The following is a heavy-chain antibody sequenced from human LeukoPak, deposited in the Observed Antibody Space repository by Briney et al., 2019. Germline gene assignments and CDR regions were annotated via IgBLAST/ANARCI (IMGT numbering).Heavy chain of an antibody. CDR2: INPNSGGT. V-gene: IGHV1-2*02. D-gene: IGHD5-18*01. CDR1: GYTFTGYY. Sequence: GASVKVSCKASGYTFTGYYMHWVRQAPGQGLEWVGWINPNSGGTNYAQKFQGRVTMTRDTSISTAYMELSRLRSDDTAVYYCARDRGDSYEFDYWGQGTLVTVSS. J-gene: IGHJ4*02. CDR3: ARDRGDSYEFDY.